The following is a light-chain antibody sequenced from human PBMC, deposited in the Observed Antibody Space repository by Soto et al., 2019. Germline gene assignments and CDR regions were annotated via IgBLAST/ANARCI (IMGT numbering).Light chain of an antibody. J-gene: IGKJ1*01. CDR2: LGS. CDR3: MQALQAPLT. CDR1: RSLLHSNGYNY. V-gene: IGKV2-28*01. Sequence: DIVMTQSPLSLPVTPGEPASISCRSSRSLLHSNGYNYLDWYLQKPGQSPQLLIYLGSNRASGVPDRFSGSVSGTDFTLKISRVEAEDVGLYYCMQALQAPLTFGQGTKVDIK.